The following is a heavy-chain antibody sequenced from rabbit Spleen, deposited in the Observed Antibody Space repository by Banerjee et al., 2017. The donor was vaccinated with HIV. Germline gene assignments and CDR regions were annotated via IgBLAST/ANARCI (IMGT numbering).Heavy chain of an antibody. CDR1: GFSLTSYH. J-gene: IGHJ3*01. CDR3: ARDPVIAGSAYYDL. CDR2: IAGNIDATT. Sequence: QSLEESGGDLVKPEGSLTLTCTASGFSLTSYHMCWVRQAPGKGLEWIACIAGNIDATTYYANWAKGRFAISKTSSTTVTLQMTSLTAADTATYFCARDPVIAGSAYYDLWGQGTLVTVS. D-gene: IGHD8-1*01. V-gene: IGHV1S40*01.